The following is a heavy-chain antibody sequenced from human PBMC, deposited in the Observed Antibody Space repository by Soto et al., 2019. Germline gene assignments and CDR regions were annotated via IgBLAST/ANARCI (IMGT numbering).Heavy chain of an antibody. D-gene: IGHD3-9*01. J-gene: IGHJ3*02. CDR1: GFTFSSYA. CDR2: ISGSGGST. CDR3: AGYYDILTGYYIGARHDAFDI. V-gene: IGHV3-23*01. Sequence: GGSLRLSCAASGFTFSSYAMSWVRQAPGKGLEWVSAISGSGGSTYYADSVKGRFTISRDNSKNTLYLQMNSLRAEDTAVYYCAGYYDILTGYYIGARHDAFDIWGQGTMVTFSS.